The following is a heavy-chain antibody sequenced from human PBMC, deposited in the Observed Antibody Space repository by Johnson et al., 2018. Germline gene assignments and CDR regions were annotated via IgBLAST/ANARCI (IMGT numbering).Heavy chain of an antibody. V-gene: IGHV4-34*01. D-gene: IGHD3-10*01. CDR3: ARALRITMVRGRTFDI. CDR2: INHSGST. J-gene: IGHJ3*02. CDR1: GGSFSGYY. Sequence: QVQLQQWGAGLLKXSETLSLXCAVYGGSFSGYYWSWISQPPGKGLEWIGEINHSGSTNYNPSLPSRVTLSVDTSKNQFSLKLSSVTAAGTAVYYCARALRITMVRGRTFDIWGQGTMVTVSS.